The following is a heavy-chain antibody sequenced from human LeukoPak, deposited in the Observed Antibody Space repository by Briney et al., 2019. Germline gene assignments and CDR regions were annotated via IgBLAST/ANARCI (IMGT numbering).Heavy chain of an antibody. CDR3: AKDGYSSGWSYYFDY. D-gene: IGHD6-19*01. Sequence: PGGSLRLSCAASGFTCSSYAMSWVRQAPGKELEWVSAISGSGGSTYYADSVKGRFTISRDNSKNTLYLQMNSLRAEDTAVYYCAKDGYSSGWSYYFDYWGQGTLVTVSS. CDR1: GFTCSSYA. V-gene: IGHV3-23*01. CDR2: ISGSGGST. J-gene: IGHJ4*02.